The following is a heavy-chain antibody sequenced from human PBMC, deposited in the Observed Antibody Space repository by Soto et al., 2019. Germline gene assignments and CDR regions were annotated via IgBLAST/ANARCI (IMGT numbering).Heavy chain of an antibody. Sequence: PGGSLRLSCASSGFTFSSYSMNWFRQAPGKWLEWVSYISSISSTIYYADSVKGRFTISRDNAKNSLYLQMNSVRDEDKAVYYCAREGGRPTGCDSWGQAGVVHVSS. CDR1: GFTFSSYS. D-gene: IGHD1-26*01. V-gene: IGHV3-48*02. CDR3: AREGGRPTGCDS. J-gene: IGHJ5*02. CDR2: ISSISSTI.